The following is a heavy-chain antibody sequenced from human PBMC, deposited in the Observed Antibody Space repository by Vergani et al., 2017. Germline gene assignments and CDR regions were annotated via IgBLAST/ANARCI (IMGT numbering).Heavy chain of an antibody. CDR3: AKVKYSSSWDYGDAFDI. CDR1: GFTFSSYA. CDR2: ISGSGGST. Sequence: EVQLLESGGGLVQPGGSLRLSCAASGFTFSSYAMSWVRQAPGKGLEWVSAISGSGGSTYYADSVKGRFTISRDNSKNTLYLQMNSLRAEDTAVYYCAKVKYSSSWDYGDAFDIWGQGTMVTVSS. V-gene: IGHV3-23*01. D-gene: IGHD6-13*01. J-gene: IGHJ3*02.